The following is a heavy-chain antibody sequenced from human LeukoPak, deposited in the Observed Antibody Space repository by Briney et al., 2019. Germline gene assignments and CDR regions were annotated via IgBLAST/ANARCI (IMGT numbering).Heavy chain of an antibody. Sequence: GGSLRLSCAGSRFTVTDKYMSWVRQAPGEGLEWVSVIYSGGSTYYADSVKGRFTISRDISKNTAFLQMNSLRAEDTAVYYCARGVEMSTKVGTFDVWGQGTMVTVSS. CDR1: RFTVTDKY. J-gene: IGHJ3*01. D-gene: IGHD5-24*01. V-gene: IGHV3-66*01. CDR3: ARGVEMSTKVGTFDV. CDR2: IYSGGST.